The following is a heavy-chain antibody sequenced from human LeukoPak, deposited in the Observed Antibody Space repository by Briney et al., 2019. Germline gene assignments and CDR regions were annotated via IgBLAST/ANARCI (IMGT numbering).Heavy chain of an antibody. D-gene: IGHD7-27*01. Sequence: ASVKVSCKASGYTFTDHYMHWVRQAPGQGLEWMGWINPNSGDTHYAQKFQGRVTMTRDTSISTAYMELSRLRSGDTAVYYCARALTGELYYFDYWGQGTLVTVSS. V-gene: IGHV1-2*02. J-gene: IGHJ4*02. CDR1: GYTFTDHY. CDR2: INPNSGDT. CDR3: ARALTGELYYFDY.